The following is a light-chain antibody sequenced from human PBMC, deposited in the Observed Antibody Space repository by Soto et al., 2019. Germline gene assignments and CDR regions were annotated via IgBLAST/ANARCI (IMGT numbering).Light chain of an antibody. CDR3: KSYTRRSTYV. J-gene: IGLJ1*01. V-gene: IGLV2-14*03. CDR2: DVS. Sequence: QSALTQPASVSGSPGQSITISCTGTSSDVGGYNSVSWYQHHPGKAPKLMIYDVSNRSSGVSSRFSGSKSDNTASLTISGLQAEDEADYYCKSYTRRSTYVFGTDTKLTVL. CDR1: SSDVGGYNS.